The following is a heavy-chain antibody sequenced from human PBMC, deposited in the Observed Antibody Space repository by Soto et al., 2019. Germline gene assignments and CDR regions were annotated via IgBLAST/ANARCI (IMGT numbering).Heavy chain of an antibody. V-gene: IGHV3-33*01. Sequence: SGGSLRLSCATSGFIFNNYGMHWVRQAPGKGLEWVAVVWHDGKYKYYADSVRGRFTISRDKSNNTVFLQMDSLRAEDTAVYYCARDKAAAAKGVHFDYWGQGSLVTAPQ. D-gene: IGHD6-13*01. CDR1: GFIFNNYG. J-gene: IGHJ4*02. CDR3: ARDKAAAAKGVHFDY. CDR2: VWHDGKYK.